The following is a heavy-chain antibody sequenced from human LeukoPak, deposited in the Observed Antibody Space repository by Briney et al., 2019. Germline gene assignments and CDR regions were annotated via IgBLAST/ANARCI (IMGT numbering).Heavy chain of an antibody. V-gene: IGHV3-48*03. Sequence: GGSLRLSCAASGFTFSSYEMNWVRQAPGKGLEWVSYISSSGSTICYADSVKGRFTISRDNAKNSLYLQMNSLRAEDTAVYYCARESFSGYDAWGQGTLVTVSS. CDR1: GFTFSSYE. D-gene: IGHD5-12*01. CDR3: ARESFSGYDA. CDR2: ISSSGSTI. J-gene: IGHJ5*02.